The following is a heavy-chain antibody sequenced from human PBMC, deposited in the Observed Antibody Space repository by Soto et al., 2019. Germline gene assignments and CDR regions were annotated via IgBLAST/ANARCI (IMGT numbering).Heavy chain of an antibody. CDR2: IYYSGST. J-gene: IGHJ4*02. CDR3: ARQQAPYYYDSSGYYYDY. CDR1: GGSISSSSYY. Sequence: SETLSLTCTVSGGSISSSSYYWGWIRQPPGKGLEWIGSIYYSGSTYHNPSLKSRVTISVDTSENQFSLKLSSVTAADTAVYYCARQQAPYYYDSSGYYYDYWGQGTLVTVSS. D-gene: IGHD3-22*01. V-gene: IGHV4-39*01.